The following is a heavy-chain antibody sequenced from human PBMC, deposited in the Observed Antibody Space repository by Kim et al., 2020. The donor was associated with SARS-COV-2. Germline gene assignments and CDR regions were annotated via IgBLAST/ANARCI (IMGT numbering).Heavy chain of an antibody. D-gene: IGHD3-3*01. CDR2: IYYSGST. Sequence: SETLSLTCTVSGGSISSSSYYWGWIRQPPGKGLEWIGSIYYSGSTYYNPSLKSRVTISVDTSKNQFSLKLSSVTAADTAVYYCARHEGVRFLEWLFPRLGYFQHWGQGTLVTVSS. CDR3: ARHEGVRFLEWLFPRLGYFQH. J-gene: IGHJ1*01. CDR1: GGSISSSSYY. V-gene: IGHV4-39*01.